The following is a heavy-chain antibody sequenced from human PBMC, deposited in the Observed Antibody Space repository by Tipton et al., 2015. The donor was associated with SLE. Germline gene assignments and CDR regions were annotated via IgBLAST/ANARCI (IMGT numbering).Heavy chain of an antibody. V-gene: IGHV3-11*03. CDR1: GFTFSDYY. D-gene: IGHD5-18*01. CDR2: ISSSSSYT. J-gene: IGHJ3*02. CDR3: AGGTYSYGSAFDI. Sequence: SLRLSCAASGFTFSDYYMSWIRQAPGRGLEWVSYISSSSSYTNYADSVKDRFTISRDNAKNSLYLQMNSLRAEDTAVYYCAGGTYSYGSAFDIWGQGTMVTVSS.